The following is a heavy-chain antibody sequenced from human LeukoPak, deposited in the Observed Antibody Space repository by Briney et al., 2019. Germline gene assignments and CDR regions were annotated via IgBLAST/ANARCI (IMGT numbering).Heavy chain of an antibody. J-gene: IGHJ4*02. CDR1: GGTFSSYT. CDR3: ARGSTSSYYFDY. D-gene: IGHD2-2*01. Sequence: SVKVSCKASGGTFSSYTISWVRQAPGQGLEWMGRIIPILGIANYAQKFQGRVTITADKSTSTAHMELSSLRSEDTAVYYCARGSTSSYYFDYWGQGTLVTVSS. V-gene: IGHV1-69*02. CDR2: IIPILGIA.